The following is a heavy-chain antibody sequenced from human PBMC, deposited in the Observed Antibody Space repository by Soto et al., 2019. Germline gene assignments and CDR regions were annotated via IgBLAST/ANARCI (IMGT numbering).Heavy chain of an antibody. J-gene: IGHJ6*03. CDR1: GYTFSDFG. Sequence: QAQLVQSGAEVKKPGASVKVSCKTSGYTFSDFGISWVRQAPGQGLEWRGWVSAYNGKTEDAENFQGRVTMTKDTPTTTVYMELKSLRSDDTAVYYCARVPTIMEVWGKGTAVTVSS. CDR2: VSAYNGKT. V-gene: IGHV1-18*01. CDR3: ARVPTIMEV.